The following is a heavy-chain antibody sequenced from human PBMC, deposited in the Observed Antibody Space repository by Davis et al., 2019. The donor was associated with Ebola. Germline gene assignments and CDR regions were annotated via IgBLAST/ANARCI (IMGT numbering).Heavy chain of an antibody. CDR2: IIPILGIA. V-gene: IGHV1-69*04. D-gene: IGHD6-13*01. J-gene: IGHJ4*02. Sequence: SVKVSCKASGGTFSSYAISWVRQAPGQGLEWMGRIIPILGIANYAQKFQGRVTITADKSTSTAYMELSSLRSEDTAVYYCARPASIAAEDYWGQGTLVTVSS. CDR1: GGTFSSYA. CDR3: ARPASIAAEDY.